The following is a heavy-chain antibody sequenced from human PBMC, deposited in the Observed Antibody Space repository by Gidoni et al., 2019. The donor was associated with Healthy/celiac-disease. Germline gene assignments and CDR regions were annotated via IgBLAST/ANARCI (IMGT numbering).Heavy chain of an antibody. V-gene: IGHV3-48*03. Sequence: EVQLVESGGGLVQPGGSLSLSCAASDFTFSSYEMNWVRQAPGKGLEWVSYISSSGSTRYYADSVKGRFNISRDNAKNSLYLQMNSLRAEDTAVYYCARDKTRDVWNDYYYGMDVWGQGTTVTVSS. CDR2: ISSSGSTR. J-gene: IGHJ6*02. D-gene: IGHD3-3*01. CDR3: ARDKTRDVWNDYYYGMDV. CDR1: DFTFSSYE.